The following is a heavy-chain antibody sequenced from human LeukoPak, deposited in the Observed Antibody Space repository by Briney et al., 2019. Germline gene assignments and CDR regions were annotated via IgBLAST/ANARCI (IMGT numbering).Heavy chain of an antibody. CDR2: INADGSTA. CDR3: VVVVEPPDSDGFDV. Sequence: PGGSLRLSCAASGFSFGNSWVYWGRLVQSKGLGWVSLINADGSTATYADSVKGRFTISRDNARNTLSLQMNSLTIEDTAVYYCVVVVEPPDSDGFDVWGQGTMITVSS. CDR1: GFSFGNSW. V-gene: IGHV3-74*01. J-gene: IGHJ3*01. D-gene: IGHD1-14*01.